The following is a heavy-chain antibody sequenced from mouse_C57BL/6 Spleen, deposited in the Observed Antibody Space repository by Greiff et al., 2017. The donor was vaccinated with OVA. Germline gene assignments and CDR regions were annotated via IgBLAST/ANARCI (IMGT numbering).Heavy chain of an antibody. CDR2: IYYSGTI. CDR3: AGYYDDDGFAY. Sequence: EVQLQQSGPGLVKPSQTVFLTCTVTGISITTGNYRWSWIRQFPGNKLEWIGYIYYSGTITYNPSLTSRTTITRDTPKNQFFLEMNSLTAEDTATYYCAGYYDDDGFAYWGQGTLVTVSA. J-gene: IGHJ3*01. V-gene: IGHV3-5*01. D-gene: IGHD2-4*01. CDR1: GISITTGNYR.